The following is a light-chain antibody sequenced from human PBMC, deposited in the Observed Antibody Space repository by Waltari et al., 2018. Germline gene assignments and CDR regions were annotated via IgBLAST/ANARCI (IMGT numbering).Light chain of an antibody. Sequence: DILMTQSPDSLAVSRGERATITFNPSQSVLYSSNNLNYLAWYQQKPGQPPKLLIYWASTRESGVPDRFSGSGSGTDFTLTISSLQPEDFATYYCQQFNSYLPLTFGGGTKVEIK. J-gene: IGKJ4*01. CDR3: QQFNSYLPLT. CDR1: QSVLYSSNNLNY. V-gene: IGKV4-1*01. CDR2: WAS.